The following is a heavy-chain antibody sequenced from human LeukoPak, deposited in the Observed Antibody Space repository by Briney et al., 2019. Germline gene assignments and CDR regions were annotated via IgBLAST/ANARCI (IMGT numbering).Heavy chain of an antibody. D-gene: IGHD5-18*01. CDR3: AGEGYSYEFDY. CDR2: IIPIFGTA. Sequence: SVTVSCKASGGTFSSYAISWVRQAPGQGLEWMGGIIPIFGTATYAQKFQGRVTITADESTSTAYMELSSLRSEDTAVYYCAGEGYSYEFDYWGQGTLVTVSS. CDR1: GGTFSSYA. V-gene: IGHV1-69*13. J-gene: IGHJ4*02.